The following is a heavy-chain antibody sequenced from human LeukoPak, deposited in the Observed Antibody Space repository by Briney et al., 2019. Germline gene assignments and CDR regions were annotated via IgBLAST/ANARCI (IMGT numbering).Heavy chain of an antibody. J-gene: IGHJ4*02. V-gene: IGHV4-34*01. CDR2: INHRGST. Sequence: PSETLSLTCAVYGGSFSGYYWSWIRQPPGKGREWSGEINHRGSTNYNPSLKSRVTISVDTSKNQFSLKLSSVTAADTAVYYCARTNTYDFWSGYYIGWGQGTLVTVSS. CDR1: GGSFSGYY. CDR3: ARTNTYDFWSGYYIG. D-gene: IGHD3-3*01.